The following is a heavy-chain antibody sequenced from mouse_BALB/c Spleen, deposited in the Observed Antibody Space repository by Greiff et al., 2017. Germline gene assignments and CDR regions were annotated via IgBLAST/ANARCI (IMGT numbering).Heavy chain of an antibody. J-gene: IGHJ3*01. Sequence: EVQLQQSGPGLVKPSQSLSLTCSVTGYSITSCYYWNWIRQFPGNKLEWMGYISYDGSNNYNPSLKNRISITRDTSKNQFFLKLNSVTTEDTATYYCARVYYGSSGAYWGQGTLVTVSA. D-gene: IGHD1-1*01. CDR2: ISYDGSN. V-gene: IGHV3-6*02. CDR1: GYSITSCYY. CDR3: ARVYYGSSGAY.